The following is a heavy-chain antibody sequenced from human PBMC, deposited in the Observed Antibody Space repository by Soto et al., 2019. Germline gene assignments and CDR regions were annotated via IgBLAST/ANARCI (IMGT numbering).Heavy chain of an antibody. V-gene: IGHV4-39*01. CDR3: ARRFIAAPLDY. CDR2: IYYSGST. CDR1: GGSISSSSYY. J-gene: IGHJ4*02. D-gene: IGHD6-6*01. Sequence: SETLSLTCTVSGGSISSSSYYWGWIRQPPGKGLEWIGSIYYSGSTYYNPSLKSRVTISVDTSKNQFSLKLSSVTAADTAVYYCARRFIAAPLDYWGQGTLVTVSS.